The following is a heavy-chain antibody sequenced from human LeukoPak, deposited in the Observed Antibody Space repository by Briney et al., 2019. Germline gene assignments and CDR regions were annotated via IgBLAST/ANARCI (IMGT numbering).Heavy chain of an antibody. J-gene: IGHJ4*02. CDR1: EFTFSNYA. CDR2: ISYDGHTK. Sequence: GGSLRLSCAASEFTFSNYAMHWVRQAPGKGLEWVAVISYDGHTKYYADPVKGRFTISRDSSKNTLYLQMSSLRADDTAVYYCAKGEADLDSWGQGTLVTVSS. CDR3: AKGEADLDS. V-gene: IGHV3-30*04. D-gene: IGHD1-26*01.